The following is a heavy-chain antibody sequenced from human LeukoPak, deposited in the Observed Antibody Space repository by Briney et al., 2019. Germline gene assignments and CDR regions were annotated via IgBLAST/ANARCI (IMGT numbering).Heavy chain of an antibody. CDR2: IYSGGST. D-gene: IGHD3-22*01. V-gene: IGHV3-53*01. CDR3: XXXSSGYYVGYMDV. Sequence: PGGSLRLSCAASGFTVSSNFMSWVRQAPGKGLEWVSVIYSGGSTYYADSVKGRFTISRDNSKNTLYLQMNSLRAEDTAVYYCXXXSSGYYVGYMDVWGKGTTVTISS. J-gene: IGHJ6*03. CDR1: GFTVSSNF.